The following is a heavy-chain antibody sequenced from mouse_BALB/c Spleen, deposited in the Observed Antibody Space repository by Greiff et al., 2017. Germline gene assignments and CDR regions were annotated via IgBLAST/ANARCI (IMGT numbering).Heavy chain of an antibody. D-gene: IGHD4-1*01. CDR2: IDPFNGGT. J-gene: IGHJ2*01. CDR3: ARWGTGTGIDY. V-gene: IGHV1S135*01. CDR1: GYSFTSYY. Sequence: VQLKESGPELMKPGASVKISCKASGYSFTSYYMHWVKQSHGKSLEWIGYIDPFNGGTSYNQKFKGKATLTVDKSSSTAYMHLSSLTSEDSAVYYCARWGTGTGIDYWGQGTTLTVSS.